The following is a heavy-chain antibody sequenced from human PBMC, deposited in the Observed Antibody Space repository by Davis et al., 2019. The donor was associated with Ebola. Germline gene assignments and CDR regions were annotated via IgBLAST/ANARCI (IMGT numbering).Heavy chain of an antibody. CDR1: GFTFSTYA. Sequence: PGGSLRLSCAASGFTFSTYAMSWVRQAPGKGLEWVSTISGSGNSPYYADSVQGRVTISRDNSKNTLYLQMTSLRAEDTAVYYCAKAFEGYDFWSGYTPIDYWGQGTLVTVSS. J-gene: IGHJ4*02. CDR2: ISGSGNSP. D-gene: IGHD3-3*01. V-gene: IGHV3-23*01. CDR3: AKAFEGYDFWSGYTPIDY.